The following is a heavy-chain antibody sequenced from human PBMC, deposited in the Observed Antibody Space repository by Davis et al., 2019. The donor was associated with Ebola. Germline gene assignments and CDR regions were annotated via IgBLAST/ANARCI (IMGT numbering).Heavy chain of an antibody. J-gene: IGHJ6*02. Sequence: GGSLRPSCAASGFTFSSYGMHWVRQAPGKGLEWVAFIRYDGSNKYYADSVKGRFTISRDNSKNTLYLQMNSLRAEDTAVYYCAKDPGGYSSRPSYYGMDVWGQGTTVTVSS. CDR1: GFTFSSYG. V-gene: IGHV3-30*02. D-gene: IGHD6-13*01. CDR2: IRYDGSNK. CDR3: AKDPGGYSSRPSYYGMDV.